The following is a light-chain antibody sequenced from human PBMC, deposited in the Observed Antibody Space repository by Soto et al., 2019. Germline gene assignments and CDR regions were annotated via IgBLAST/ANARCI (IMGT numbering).Light chain of an antibody. Sequence: EILFTQSLATLSLSPGERATLSCRASQTVSSYLAWYQQTAGQAPRTLIYDASNRDPGIPARFSGSGSGTDFTLTISRLEPEDVAVYYCQQRSSSPLTFGEGTQVEIK. CDR3: QQRSSSPLT. CDR1: QTVSSY. CDR2: DAS. J-gene: IGKJ4*01. V-gene: IGKV3-11*01.